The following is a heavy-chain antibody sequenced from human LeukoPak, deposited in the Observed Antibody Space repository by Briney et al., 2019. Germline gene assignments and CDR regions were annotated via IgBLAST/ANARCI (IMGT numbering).Heavy chain of an antibody. V-gene: IGHV4-34*01. CDR2: INHSGST. J-gene: IGHJ4*02. CDR3: ARGSDTAAGLY. D-gene: IGHD6-13*01. Sequence: SETLSLTCAVHGGSFRGYYWSWIRQPPRKGLEWIGEINHSGSTNYNPPLKSRVSISVDSSKNQFSLKVNSVTDEDTAVYYCARGSDTAAGLYWGQGTLVTISS. CDR1: GGSFRGYY.